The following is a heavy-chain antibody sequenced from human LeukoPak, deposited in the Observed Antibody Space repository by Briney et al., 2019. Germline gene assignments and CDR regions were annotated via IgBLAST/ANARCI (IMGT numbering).Heavy chain of an antibody. CDR3: AKSLRAVVPAAMGAFDI. J-gene: IGHJ3*02. CDR1: GFTFSSYA. V-gene: IGHV3-23*01. Sequence: AGSLRLSCAASGFTFSSYAMSWVRQAPGKGLEWVSAISGSGGSTYYADSVKGRFTISRDNSKNTLYLQMNSLRAEDTAVYYCAKSLRAVVPAAMGAFDIWGQGTMVTVSS. D-gene: IGHD2-2*01. CDR2: ISGSGGST.